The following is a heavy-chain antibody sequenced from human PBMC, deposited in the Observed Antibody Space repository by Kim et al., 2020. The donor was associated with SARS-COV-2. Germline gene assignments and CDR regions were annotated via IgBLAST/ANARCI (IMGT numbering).Heavy chain of an antibody. CDR3: ARDVPISFDP. CDR2: NP. Sequence: NPTYAQGFTGRFVFSLDTSVSTAYLQISSLKAEDTAVYYCARDVPISFDPWGQGTLVTVSS. J-gene: IGHJ5*02. D-gene: IGHD2-21*01. V-gene: IGHV7-4-1*02.